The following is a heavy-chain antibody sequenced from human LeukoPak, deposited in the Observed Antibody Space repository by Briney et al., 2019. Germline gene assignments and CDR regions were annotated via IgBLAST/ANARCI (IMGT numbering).Heavy chain of an antibody. CDR1: GFTFSSYW. J-gene: IGHJ5*02. CDR3: ARDFVVGPQKWSWFDP. D-gene: IGHD2-15*01. V-gene: IGHV3-7*01. Sequence: PGGSLRLSCAASGFTFSSYWMSWVRQAPGKGLEWVANIKQDGSEKYYVDSVKGRFTISRDNAKNSLYLQMSSLRAEDTAVYYCARDFVVGPQKWSWFDPWGQGTLVTVSS. CDR2: IKQDGSEK.